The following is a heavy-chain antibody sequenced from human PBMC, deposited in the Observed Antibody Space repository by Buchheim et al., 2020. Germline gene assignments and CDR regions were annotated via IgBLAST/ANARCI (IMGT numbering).Heavy chain of an antibody. J-gene: IGHJ6*02. D-gene: IGHD2-2*01. Sequence: QVQLVESGGGVVQPGRSLRLSCAASGFTFSSYGMHWVRQAPGKGLEWVAVIWYDGSNKYYADSVKGRFTISRDNSKNTLYLPMNSLRAEDTAVYYWARGLVVHNLGYYYGMDVWGQGTT. CDR2: IWYDGSNK. V-gene: IGHV3-33*01. CDR1: GFTFSSYG. CDR3: ARGLVVHNLGYYYGMDV.